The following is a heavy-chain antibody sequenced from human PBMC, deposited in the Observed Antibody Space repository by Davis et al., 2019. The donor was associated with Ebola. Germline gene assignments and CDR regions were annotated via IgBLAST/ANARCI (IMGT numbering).Heavy chain of an antibody. CDR2: INPNSGGT. J-gene: IGHJ5*02. CDR3: ARTGRVRGIISNWFDP. CDR1: GYTFTGYY. V-gene: IGHV1-2*02. Sequence: ASVKVSCKASGYTFTGYYMHWVRQAPGQGLEWMGWINPNSGGTNYAQKLQGRVTMTTDTSTSTAYMELRSLRSDDTAVYYCARTGRVRGIISNWFDPWGQGTLVTVSS. D-gene: IGHD3-10*01.